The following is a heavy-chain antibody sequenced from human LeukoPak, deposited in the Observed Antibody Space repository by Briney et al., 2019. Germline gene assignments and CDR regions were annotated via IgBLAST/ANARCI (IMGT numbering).Heavy chain of an antibody. Sequence: SRGSLRLSCAASGFTFSDYYMSWIRQAPGKGLEWVSYISSSGSTIYYADSVKGRFTISRDNSKNTLYLQMNSLRAEDTAVYYCSSGSYWPSDDAFDIWGQGTMVTVSS. D-gene: IGHD1-26*01. V-gene: IGHV3-11*04. J-gene: IGHJ3*02. CDR2: ISSSGSTI. CDR3: SSGSYWPSDDAFDI. CDR1: GFTFSDYY.